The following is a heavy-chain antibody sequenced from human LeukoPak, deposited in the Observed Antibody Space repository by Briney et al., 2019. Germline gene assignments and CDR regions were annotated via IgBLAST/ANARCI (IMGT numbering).Heavy chain of an antibody. D-gene: IGHD6-13*01. CDR3: ARGRAAAAYFWFDP. CDR2: ISSSGSTI. J-gene: IGHJ5*02. CDR1: GFTFSSYE. Sequence: GGSLRLSCAASGFTFSSYEMNWVRQAPGKGLEWVSYISSSGSTIYYADSVKGRFTISRDNAKNSLYLQMKSLRAEDTAVYYCARGRAAAAYFWFDPWGQGTLVTVSA. V-gene: IGHV3-48*03.